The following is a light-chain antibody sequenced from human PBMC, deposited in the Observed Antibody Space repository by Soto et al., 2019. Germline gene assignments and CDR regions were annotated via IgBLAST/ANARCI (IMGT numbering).Light chain of an antibody. CDR1: QGISSY. CDR3: QQLNSYPWT. Sequence: DIQLTQSPSFLCASVGDRVTITCRASQGISSYLAWYQQKPGKAPKLLIYAASTLQSGVPSRFSGSGSGTEFTLTISSLQPEDCATYYCQQLNSYPWTFGQGTKVEIK. V-gene: IGKV1-9*01. J-gene: IGKJ1*01. CDR2: AAS.